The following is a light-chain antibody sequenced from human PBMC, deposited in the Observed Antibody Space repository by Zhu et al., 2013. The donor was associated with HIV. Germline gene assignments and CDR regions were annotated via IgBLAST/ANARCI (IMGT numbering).Light chain of an antibody. Sequence: QSVLTQPPSASGSPGQRVTISCSGSSSNIGINYVYWYQQLPGTAPKLLIYRNNQRPSGVPDRFSGSKSGTSASLAISGLRSEDEADYYCQSYDTSLSGHVVFGGGTKLTVL. CDR1: SSNIGINY. V-gene: IGLV1-47*01. CDR3: QSYDTSLSGHVV. CDR2: RNN. J-gene: IGLJ2*01.